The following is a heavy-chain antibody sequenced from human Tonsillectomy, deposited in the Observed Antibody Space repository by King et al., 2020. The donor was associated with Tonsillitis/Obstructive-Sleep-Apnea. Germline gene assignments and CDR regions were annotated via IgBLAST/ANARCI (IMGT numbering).Heavy chain of an antibody. CDR3: ARLIEYCTSTSCFDYYYGMDV. Sequence: VQLVESGAEVKKPGESLRISCKGSGYSFTTYWINWVRQMPGKGLEWMGRIDPSDSYTNYSPSFQGHVTISADKSIGTAYLQWSSLRASDTAIYYCARLIEYCTSTSCFDYYYGMDVCGQGTTVTVSS. D-gene: IGHD2-2*01. J-gene: IGHJ6*02. CDR1: GYSFTTYW. CDR2: IDPSDSYT. V-gene: IGHV5-10-1*03.